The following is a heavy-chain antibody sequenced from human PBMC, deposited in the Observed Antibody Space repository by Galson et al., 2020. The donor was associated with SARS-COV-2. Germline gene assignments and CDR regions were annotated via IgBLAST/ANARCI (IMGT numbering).Heavy chain of an antibody. CDR3: ARKEATYDY. Sequence: ASETLSLTCTVSAGFLSSTSYYWGWIRQSPGKGLEWLGSVYFNGRSFYNPSLGSRVTISVDTSMNQFSLRLTSVTAADTAVYYCARKEATYDYWGPGTLVTVSS. D-gene: IGHD5-12*01. CDR2: VYFNGRS. J-gene: IGHJ4*02. V-gene: IGHV4-39*07. CDR1: AGFLSSTSYY.